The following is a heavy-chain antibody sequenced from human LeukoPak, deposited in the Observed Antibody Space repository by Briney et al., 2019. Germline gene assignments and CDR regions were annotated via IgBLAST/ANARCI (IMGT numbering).Heavy chain of an antibody. V-gene: IGHV4-34*01. CDR1: GGSFSGYY. CDR2: INHSGST. J-gene: IGHJ4*02. Sequence: PSETLSLTCAVYGGSFSGYYWSWIRQPPGKGLEWIGEINHSGSTSYNPSLKSRVTISVDTSKNQFSLELSSVTAADTAVYYCAREWDYYYDSSGYPPGVDYWGQGTLVTVSS. D-gene: IGHD3-22*01. CDR3: AREWDYYYDSSGYPPGVDY.